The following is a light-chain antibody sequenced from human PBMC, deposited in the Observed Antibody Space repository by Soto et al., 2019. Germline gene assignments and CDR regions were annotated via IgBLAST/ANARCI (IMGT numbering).Light chain of an antibody. V-gene: IGKV2-28*01. Sequence: DIVMTQSPLSLSVTPGEPASISCRSSQSLLHSNGYNYFDWYLQKPGQSPQLLIYLGSNRASGVLVRFYGSGSRSDSTLTISIVAAEDVGVYYCLEARHPPGTFGQETRLEI. CDR3: LEARHPPGT. CDR2: LGS. CDR1: QSLLHSNGYNY. J-gene: IGKJ5*01.